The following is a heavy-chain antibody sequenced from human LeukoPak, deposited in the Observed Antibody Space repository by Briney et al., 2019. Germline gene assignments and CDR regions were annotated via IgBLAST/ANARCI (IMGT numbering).Heavy chain of an antibody. CDR1: GYSFTSYW. CDR3: ARRSPGYCSSTSCRNWFDP. J-gene: IGHJ5*02. CDR2: IYPGDSDT. Sequence: PGESLKISCRGSGYSFTSYWIGWVRQMPGKGLEWMGIIYPGDSDTRYSPSFQGQVTISADKSISTAYLQWSSLKASDTAMYYCARRSPGYCSSTSCRNWFDPWGQGTLVTVSS. D-gene: IGHD2-2*01. V-gene: IGHV5-51*01.